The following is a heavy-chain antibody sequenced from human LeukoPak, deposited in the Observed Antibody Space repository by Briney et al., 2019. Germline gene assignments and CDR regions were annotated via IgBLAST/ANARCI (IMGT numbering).Heavy chain of an antibody. J-gene: IGHJ6*03. CDR3: ARGASYSSSSVYYMDV. CDR2: INHSGST. V-gene: IGHV4-34*01. CDR1: GGSFSGYY. D-gene: IGHD6-6*01. Sequence: PSETLSLTCAAYGGSFSGYYWSWIRQPPGKGLEWIGEINHSGSTNYNPSLKSRVTISVDTSKNQFSLKLSSVTAADTAVYYCARGASYSSSSVYYMDVWGKGTTVTVSS.